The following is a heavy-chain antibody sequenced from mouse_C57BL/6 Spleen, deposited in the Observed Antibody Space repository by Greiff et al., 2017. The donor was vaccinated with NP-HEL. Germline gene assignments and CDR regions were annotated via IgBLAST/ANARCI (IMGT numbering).Heavy chain of an antibody. CDR2: INPYNGGT. V-gene: IGHV1-19*01. D-gene: IGHD2-4*01. Sequence: VQLQQSGPVLVKPGASVKMSCKASGYTFTDYYMNWVKQSHGKSLEWIGVINPYNGGTSYNQKFKGKATLTVDKSSSTAYMELNSLTSEDSAVYYCARSDDYDVAYWGQGTLVTVSA. CDR3: ARSDDYDVAY. J-gene: IGHJ3*01. CDR1: GYTFTDYY.